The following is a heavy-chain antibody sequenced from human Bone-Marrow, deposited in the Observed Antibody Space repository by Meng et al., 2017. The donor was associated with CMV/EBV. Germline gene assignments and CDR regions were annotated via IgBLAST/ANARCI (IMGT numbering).Heavy chain of an antibody. CDR1: GFTFSSYA. V-gene: IGHV3-23*01. J-gene: IGHJ4*02. CDR3: ARERVGVVVPAARDY. D-gene: IGHD2-2*01. Sequence: GESLKISCAASGFTFSSYAMSWVRQAPGKGLEWVSAISGSGGSTYYADSVKGRFTISRDNSKNTLYLQMNSLRAEDTAVYYCARERVGVVVPAARDYWGQGTLVTVSS. CDR2: ISGSGGST.